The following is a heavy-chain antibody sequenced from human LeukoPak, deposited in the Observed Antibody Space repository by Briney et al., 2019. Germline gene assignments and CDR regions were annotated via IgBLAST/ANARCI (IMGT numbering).Heavy chain of an antibody. Sequence: PGGSLRLSCAASGFTVSSNYMSWVRQAPGKGLEWVSVIYSGGSTYYADSVKGRFTISRDNSKNTLNLQMNSLRTEDTAMYYCAKDRGDYTDWFDPWGQGTLVTVSS. CDR1: GFTVSSNY. CDR3: AKDRGDYTDWFDP. D-gene: IGHD4-17*01. J-gene: IGHJ5*02. CDR2: IYSGGST. V-gene: IGHV3-66*02.